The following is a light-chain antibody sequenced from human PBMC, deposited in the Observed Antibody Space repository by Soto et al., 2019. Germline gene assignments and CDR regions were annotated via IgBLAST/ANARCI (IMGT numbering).Light chain of an antibody. CDR3: QPYNPWPTIT. CDR2: GSS. Sequence: ETVMTQAPATLYVSPGESATLPCRASQSVSSQLSWYQQKPGQAPRLLIHGSSTRATGIPARFSGSGSGTELTLSISSLQSEDSAVYYCQPYNPWPTITFGPGTRLEIK. CDR1: QSVSSQ. V-gene: IGKV3D-15*01. J-gene: IGKJ5*01.